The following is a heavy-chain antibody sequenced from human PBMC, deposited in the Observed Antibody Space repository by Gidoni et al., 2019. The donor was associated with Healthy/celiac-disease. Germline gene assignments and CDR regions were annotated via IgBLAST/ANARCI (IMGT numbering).Heavy chain of an antibody. D-gene: IGHD3-3*01. J-gene: IGHJ6*03. CDR1: GFTFSSYG. Sequence: QVQLVESGGGVVQPGRSLRLSCAASGFTFSSYGLPWVRQAPGKGLEWVAVIWYDGSNKYYADSVKGRFTISRDNSKNTLYLQMNSLRAEDTAVYYCARDYYDFWSGYSRLAYYYYMDVWGKGTTVTVSS. CDR3: ARDYYDFWSGYSRLAYYYYMDV. CDR2: IWYDGSNK. V-gene: IGHV3-33*01.